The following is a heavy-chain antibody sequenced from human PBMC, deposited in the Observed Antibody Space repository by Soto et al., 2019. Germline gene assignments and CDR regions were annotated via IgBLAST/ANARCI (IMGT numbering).Heavy chain of an antibody. CDR2: ISSSSSYI. V-gene: IGHV3-21*01. CDR1: GFTFSSYS. J-gene: IGHJ3*02. D-gene: IGHD5-18*01. CDR3: ARDRGQLWFDAFDI. Sequence: GGSLRLSCAASGFTFSSYSMNWVRQAPGKGLEWVSSISSSSSYIYYAASVKGRFTISRDNAKNSLYLQMNSLRAEDTAVYYCARDRGQLWFDAFDIWGQGTMVTVSS.